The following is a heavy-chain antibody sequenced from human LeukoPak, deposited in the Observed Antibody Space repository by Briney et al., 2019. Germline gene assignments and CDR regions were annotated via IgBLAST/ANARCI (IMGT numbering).Heavy chain of an antibody. J-gene: IGHJ4*02. CDR2: INPNSGGT. CDR3: ARGTGYSYGCFDY. CDR1: GYTFTGYY. Sequence: GASVKVSCKASGYTFTGYYMHWVRQAPGQGLEWMGWINPNSGGTNYVQKFQGRVTMTRDTSISTAYMELSRLRSDDTAVYYCARGTGYSYGCFDYWGQGTLVTASS. V-gene: IGHV1-2*02. D-gene: IGHD5-18*01.